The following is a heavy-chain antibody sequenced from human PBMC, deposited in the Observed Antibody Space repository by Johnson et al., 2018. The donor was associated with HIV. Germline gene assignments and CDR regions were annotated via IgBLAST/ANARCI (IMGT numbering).Heavy chain of an antibody. CDR1: GFTLSSYW. CDR2: INSDGSST. V-gene: IGHV3-74*02. J-gene: IGHJ3*02. CDR3: ARRKIAAAGRDAFDI. Sequence: VQLVESGGGVVRPGGSLRLSCAASGFTLSSYWMHWVRQAPGKGLVWVSRINSDGSSTSYADSVKGRFTISRDNAKNTLYLQMNSLRAEDTAVYYCARRKIAAAGRDAFDIWGQGTMVTVSS. D-gene: IGHD6-13*01.